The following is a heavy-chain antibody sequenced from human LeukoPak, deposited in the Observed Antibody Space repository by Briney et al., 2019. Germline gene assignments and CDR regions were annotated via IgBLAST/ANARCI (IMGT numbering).Heavy chain of an antibody. J-gene: IGHJ4*02. CDR2: LSGSGANT. CDR1: GFTFSNYA. CDR3: ATEKGDSPDY. Sequence: SGGSLRLSCAASGFTFSNYAMAWARQAPGKGLEWVSGLSGSGANTYYADSVKGRFTISRDNPKNTLYLQMNSLRAEDTAVYYCATEKGDSPDYWGQGTLVTVSS. V-gene: IGHV3-23*01. D-gene: IGHD3-16*01.